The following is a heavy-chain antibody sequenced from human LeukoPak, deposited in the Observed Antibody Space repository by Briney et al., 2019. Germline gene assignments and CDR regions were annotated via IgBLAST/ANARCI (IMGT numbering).Heavy chain of an antibody. Sequence: GGSLRLSCAASGFTFSSYDMHWVRHVPGKGLEWVSRIGSAGDTYYPGSVKGRFTISKENARNSLYLQMNSLRVGDTAVYYCARTSGGYNYGRGGYYFDYWGQGTLVTVSS. V-gene: IGHV3-13*04. J-gene: IGHJ4*02. CDR2: IGSAGDT. D-gene: IGHD5-18*01. CDR1: GFTFSSYD. CDR3: ARTSGGYNYGRGGYYFDY.